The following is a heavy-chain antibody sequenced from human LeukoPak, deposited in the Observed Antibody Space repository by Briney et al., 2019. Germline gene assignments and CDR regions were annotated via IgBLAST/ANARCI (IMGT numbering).Heavy chain of an antibody. D-gene: IGHD6-13*01. CDR2: ISGSGGST. CDR1: GFTFSTYA. J-gene: IGHJ4*02. V-gene: IGHV3-23*01. CDR3: AKARGAAAGSLDY. Sequence: GGSLRLSCAASGFTFSTYAMSWVRQAPGKGLEWVSAISGSGGSTYYADSVKGRFTISRDNSKNTLYLQTNSLRAEDTAVYYCAKARGAAAGSLDYWGQGALVTVSS.